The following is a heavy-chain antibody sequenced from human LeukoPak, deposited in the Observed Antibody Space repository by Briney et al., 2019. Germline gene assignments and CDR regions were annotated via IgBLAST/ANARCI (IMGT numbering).Heavy chain of an antibody. CDR1: GYTFTGYY. D-gene: IGHD5-18*01. V-gene: IGHV1-2*06. CDR3: AREGVQLWSYDY. Sequence: GASVKVSCKASGYTFTGYYMHWLRQAPEHRLECMGRINPNSGVTNYAQKFQGRVTMTRDTSITPANMEMSRLRSDDTAVYYCAREGVQLWSYDYWGQGALVTVSS. J-gene: IGHJ4*02. CDR2: INPNSGVT.